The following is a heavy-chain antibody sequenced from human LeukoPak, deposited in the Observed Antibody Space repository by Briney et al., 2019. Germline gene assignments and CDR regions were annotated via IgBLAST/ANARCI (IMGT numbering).Heavy chain of an antibody. Sequence: GASVKVSCKASGYTFTGYYMHWVRQAPGQGLEWMGRINPNSGGTNYAQKFQGRVTMTRDTSISTAYMELSRPRSDDTAVYYCASTEYYYDSSGYYTRYYYGMDVWGQGTTVTVSS. CDR3: ASTEYYYDSSGYYTRYYYGMDV. CDR2: INPNSGGT. V-gene: IGHV1-2*06. J-gene: IGHJ6*02. CDR1: GYTFTGYY. D-gene: IGHD3-22*01.